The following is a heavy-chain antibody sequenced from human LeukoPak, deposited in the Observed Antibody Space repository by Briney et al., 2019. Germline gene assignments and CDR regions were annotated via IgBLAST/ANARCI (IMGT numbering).Heavy chain of an antibody. D-gene: IGHD2-2*01. CDR2: IKQDGSEK. CDR1: GFTFSSYW. V-gene: IGHV3-7*01. CDR3: AKDATAVPGTVYMDV. J-gene: IGHJ6*03. Sequence: TGGSLRLSCAASGFTFSSYWMSWVRQAPGKGLEWVANIKQDGSEKYYVDSVKGRFTISRDNAKNSVYLQMTSLRAEDTALYYCAKDATAVPGTVYMDVWGKGATVTISS.